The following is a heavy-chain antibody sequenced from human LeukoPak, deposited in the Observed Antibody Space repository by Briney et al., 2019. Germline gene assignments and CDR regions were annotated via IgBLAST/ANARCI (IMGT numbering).Heavy chain of an antibody. CDR3: LKGPRPDITLLHTVET. J-gene: IGHJ5*02. D-gene: IGHD5-12*01. Sequence: GGSLRLSCAASGFIFSNYAMSWVRQVPGRGLEWVSTISSRGDSTYVADSGKGRFTISRDNSKNSLYLQMNTVRAEGTAVYYGLKGPRPDITLLHTVETWGQGTLVTV. V-gene: IGHV3-23*01. CDR1: GFIFSNYA. CDR2: ISSRGDST.